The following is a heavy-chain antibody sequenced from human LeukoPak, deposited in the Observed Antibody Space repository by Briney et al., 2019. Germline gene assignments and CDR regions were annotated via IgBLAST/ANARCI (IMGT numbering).Heavy chain of an antibody. J-gene: IGHJ4*02. V-gene: IGHV3-64*01. D-gene: IGHD3-10*01. CDR2: ITGNGAFT. CDR1: GGTFSNSA. Sequence: SCKASGGTFSNSAMHWVRQAPGKGLEYVSAITGNGAFTYYAHSVRGRFTISRDNSKNTLYLQMGSLRGEDMAIYYCARAEDSGSYDYWGQGTLVTVSS. CDR3: ARAEDSGSYDY.